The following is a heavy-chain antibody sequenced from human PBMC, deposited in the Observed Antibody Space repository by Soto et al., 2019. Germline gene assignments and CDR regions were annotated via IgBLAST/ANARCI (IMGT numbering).Heavy chain of an antibody. V-gene: IGHV3-48*02. J-gene: IGHJ5*02. D-gene: IGHD2-15*01. CDR2: ISSSSSTI. CDR1: GFTFSSYS. Sequence: EVQLVESGGGLVQPGGSLRLSCAASGFTFSSYSMNWVRQAPGKGLEGVSYISSSSSTIYYADSVKGRFTISRDNAKNSLYLQMNSLRDEDTAVYYCARDTLGYCSGGSCYSRWFDPWGQGTLVTVSS. CDR3: ARDTLGYCSGGSCYSRWFDP.